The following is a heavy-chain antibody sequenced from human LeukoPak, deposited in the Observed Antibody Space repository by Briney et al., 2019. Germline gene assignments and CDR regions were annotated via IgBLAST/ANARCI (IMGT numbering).Heavy chain of an antibody. V-gene: IGHV3-21*01. J-gene: IGHJ3*02. CDR2: ISSSSSSYI. CDR3: ARDLRLVRDGYPDAFDI. CDR1: GFTFSSYS. Sequence: GGSLGLSCAASGFTFSSYSMNWVRQAPGKGLEWVSSISSSSSSYIYYADSVKGRFTISRDNAKNSLYLQMNSLRAEDTAVYYCARDLRLVRDGYPDAFDIRGQGTMVTVSS. D-gene: IGHD5-24*01.